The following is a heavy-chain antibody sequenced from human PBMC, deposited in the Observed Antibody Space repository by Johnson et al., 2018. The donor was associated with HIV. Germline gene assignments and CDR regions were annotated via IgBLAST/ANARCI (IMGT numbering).Heavy chain of an antibody. CDR1: GFTFTNYG. CDR2: IRYDRSNK. J-gene: IGHJ3*02. V-gene: IGHV3-30*02. D-gene: IGHD6-19*01. CDR3: AKDQAIAVAYDAFDI. Sequence: QVQLVESGGGVVQPGRSLRLSCAASGFTFTNYGMHWVRQAPGKGLEWVSFIRYDRSNKYYADSVRGRFTISRDNSKNTLYLQMNSLRAEDTAVYYCAKDQAIAVAYDAFDIWGQGTMVTVSS.